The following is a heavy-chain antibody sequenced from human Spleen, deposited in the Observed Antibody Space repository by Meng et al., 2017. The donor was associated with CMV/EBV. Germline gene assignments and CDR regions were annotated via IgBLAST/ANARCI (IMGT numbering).Heavy chain of an antibody. J-gene: IGHJ3*02. CDR1: GYTFTGYY. CDR3: ARDLLWEGRAVADPNDTFDI. CDR2: INPSVGST. V-gene: IGHV1-46*01. Sequence: ASVKVSCKASGYTFTGYYMHWVRQAPGQGLEWMGIINPSVGSTIYAQKFQGRVTMTRDTSTSTVYMQLGSLGSEDTAVYYCARDLLWEGRAVADPNDTFDIWGQGTMVTVSS. D-gene: IGHD6-13*01.